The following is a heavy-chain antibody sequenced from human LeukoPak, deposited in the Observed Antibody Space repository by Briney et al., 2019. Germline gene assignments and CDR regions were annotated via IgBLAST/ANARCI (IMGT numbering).Heavy chain of an antibody. CDR2: IFPGDSDT. D-gene: IGHD1-20*01. CDR3: ARTSRYNTRKGFDY. V-gene: IGHV5-51*01. J-gene: IGHJ4*02. CDR1: GYSFTNYW. Sequence: GESLKISCQGSGYSFTNYWIGWARQMPGKGLEWMGIIFPGDSDTRYSPSFEGQVTISADKSISTAYAQWSSLKASDTAMYFCARTSRYNTRKGFDYWGQGSLVTVSS.